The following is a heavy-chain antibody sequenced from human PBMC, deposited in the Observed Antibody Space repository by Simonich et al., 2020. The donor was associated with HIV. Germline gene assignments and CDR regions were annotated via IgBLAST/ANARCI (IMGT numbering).Heavy chain of an antibody. CDR1: GFTFSTYW. CDR3: ARAVDYGDALDF. V-gene: IGHV3-74*01. Sequence: EVQLVESGGGLVQPGGSLRLSCAASGFTFSTYWMHWVRQAPGKGLVWVSRINRDGISTNYEDSVKGRFTISRDNAQKRLYLQINSLRAEDTAVYYCARAVDYGDALDFWGQGTLVTVSS. D-gene: IGHD4-17*01. J-gene: IGHJ4*02. CDR2: INRDGIST.